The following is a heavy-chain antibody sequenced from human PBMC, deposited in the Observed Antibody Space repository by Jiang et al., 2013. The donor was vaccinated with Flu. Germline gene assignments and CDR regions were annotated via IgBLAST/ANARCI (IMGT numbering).Heavy chain of an antibody. Sequence: PGLVKPSETLSLTCTVSGGSISSSSYYWGWIRQPPGKGLEWIGSIYYSGSTYYNPSLKSRVTISVDTSKNQFSLKLSSVTAADTAVYYCARHSYSSGWYYFDYWGQGTLVTVSS. CDR1: GGSISSSSYY. CDR2: IYYSGST. V-gene: IGHV4-39*01. J-gene: IGHJ4*02. D-gene: IGHD6-19*01. CDR3: ARHSYSSGWYYFDY.